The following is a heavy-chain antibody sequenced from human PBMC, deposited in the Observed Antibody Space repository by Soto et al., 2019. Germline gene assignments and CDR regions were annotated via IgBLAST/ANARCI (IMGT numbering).Heavy chain of an antibody. J-gene: IGHJ6*02. Sequence: SETLSLTCAIYGGSFSGYYWTWIRQSPGKGLEWIGEINPSGSAKYNPSLRSRVTISADMSKNQFSLSLSSVTAEDSAVYYCSKIGLPNHGQTCMVVLGQGTSVAVSS. CDR1: GGSFSGYY. D-gene: IGHD2-8*01. CDR3: SKIGLPNHGQTCMVV. V-gene: IGHV4-34*01. CDR2: INPSGSA.